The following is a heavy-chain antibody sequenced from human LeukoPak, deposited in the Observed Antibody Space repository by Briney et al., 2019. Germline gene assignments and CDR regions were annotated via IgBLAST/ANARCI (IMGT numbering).Heavy chain of an antibody. J-gene: IGHJ4*02. D-gene: IGHD2-2*01. CDR2: INWSGGST. V-gene: IGHV3-20*04. Sequence: GGSLRLSCTASGFAFDEHGMSWVRQLAGKGLEWVSGINWSGGSTGYADPLRGRFTISRDNAKNSPYLQMDSLRAEDTALYYCARAPITSPFYFDYWGQGTLVTVSS. CDR3: ARAPITSPFYFDY. CDR1: GFAFDEHG.